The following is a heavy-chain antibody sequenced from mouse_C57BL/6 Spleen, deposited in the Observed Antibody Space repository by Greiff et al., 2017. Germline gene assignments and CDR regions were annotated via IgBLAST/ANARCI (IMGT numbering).Heavy chain of an antibody. D-gene: IGHD1-1*01. CDR3: ARGGFITTVVAHFDY. J-gene: IGHJ2*01. Sequence: QVQLQQSGAELARPGASVKLSCKASGYTFTSYGISWVKQRTGQGLEWIGEIYPRSGNTYYNEKFKGKATLTADKSSSTAYMELRSLTSEDSAVYFCARGGFITTVVAHFDYWGQGTTLTVSS. CDR1: GYTFTSYG. V-gene: IGHV1-81*01. CDR2: IYPRSGNT.